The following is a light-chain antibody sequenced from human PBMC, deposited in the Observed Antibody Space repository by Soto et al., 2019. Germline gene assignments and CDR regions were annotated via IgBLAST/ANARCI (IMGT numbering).Light chain of an antibody. CDR3: QQYNSSPT. CDR1: QSISSW. J-gene: IGKJ1*01. V-gene: IGKV1-5*03. Sequence: DIQMTQSPSTLSASVGDRVTITCRASQSISSWLAWYQQKPGKAPKLLIYKASSLESGVPSRFSGSGSGTEFTLTISSLQPDDFATYYCQQYNSSPTFGQGTKVEFK. CDR2: KAS.